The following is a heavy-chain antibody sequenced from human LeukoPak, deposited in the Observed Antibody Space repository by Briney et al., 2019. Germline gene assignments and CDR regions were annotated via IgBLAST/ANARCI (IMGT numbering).Heavy chain of an antibody. CDR3: AREGTAAGQDWFDP. V-gene: IGHV1-2*04. J-gene: IGHJ5*02. D-gene: IGHD6-13*01. Sequence: GASVKVSCKASGYTFTGYYMHWVRQAPGQGLEWMGWINPNSGGTNYAQKFQGWVTMTRDTSISTAYMELSRPRSDDTAVYYCAREGTAAGQDWFDPWGQGTLVTVSS. CDR2: INPNSGGT. CDR1: GYTFTGYY.